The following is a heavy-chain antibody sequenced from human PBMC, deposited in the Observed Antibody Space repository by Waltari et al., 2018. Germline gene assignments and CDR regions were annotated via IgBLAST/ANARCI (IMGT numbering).Heavy chain of an antibody. CDR1: GFTFSHNL. Sequence: PLVDAGGGVVQPGRSLRLSCAAPGFTFSHNLKHWVPRAPGKGLEWVAAISYDGFSKYYADSVKGRFTIAGDTSKTTVDLQMNSLSTEDTAVYYCAREGGTSAYSGYLDSWGQGTLVTVSS. V-gene: IGHV3-30-3*01. CDR2: ISYDGFSK. J-gene: IGHJ4*02. CDR3: AREGGTSAYSGYLDS. D-gene: IGHD2-21*01.